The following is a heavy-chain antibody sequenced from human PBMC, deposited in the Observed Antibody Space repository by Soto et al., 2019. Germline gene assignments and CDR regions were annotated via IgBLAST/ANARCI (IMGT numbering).Heavy chain of an antibody. J-gene: IGHJ5*02. CDR2: IYSSGST. V-gene: IGHV4-4*07. CDR3: ARGQRFSDWFDP. Sequence: QVHLQESGPGLVKPSETLSLTCTVSGGAISTYYWTWIRQPAGKGLEWIGRIYSSGSTKYNPSLQSRVTMSLATSNNQCSLRLTSVTAADTAVYYCARGQRFSDWFDPWGQGTLVTVSS. D-gene: IGHD3-3*01. CDR1: GGAISTYY.